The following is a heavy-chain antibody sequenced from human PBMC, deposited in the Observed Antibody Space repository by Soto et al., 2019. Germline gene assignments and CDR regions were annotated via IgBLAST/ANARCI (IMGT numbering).Heavy chain of an antibody. V-gene: IGHV4-30-2*01. D-gene: IGHD2-15*01. CDR2: IYHSGST. J-gene: IGHJ4*02. Sequence: SETLSLTCAVSGGSISSGGYSWGWIRQPPGKGLEWIGYIYHSGSTYYNPSLKSRVTILVDRSKNQFSLKLSSVTAADTAVYYCARGEVVALGYWGQGTLVTVSS. CDR1: GGSISSGGYS. CDR3: ARGEVVALGY.